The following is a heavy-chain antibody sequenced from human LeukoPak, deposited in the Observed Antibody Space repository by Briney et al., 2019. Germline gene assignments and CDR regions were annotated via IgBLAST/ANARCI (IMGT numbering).Heavy chain of an antibody. CDR1: GFTFDDYG. CDR2: INWNGGST. CDR3: ARGGLIQRHAFDT. D-gene: IGHD1-1*01. V-gene: IGHV3-20*04. J-gene: IGHJ3*02. Sequence: PGGSLRLSCAASGFTFDDYGMSWVRQPPGKGLEWVSGINWNGGSTGNADSVKGRFTISRDNAKNSLYLQMNSLRGEDTALYYCARGGLIQRHAFDTWGQGTMVTVSS.